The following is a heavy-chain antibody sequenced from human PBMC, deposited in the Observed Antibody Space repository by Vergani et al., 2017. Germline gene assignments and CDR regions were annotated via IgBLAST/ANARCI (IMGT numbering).Heavy chain of an antibody. V-gene: IGHV3-30*18. CDR3: AKEGDLRGYYYYYMDV. Sequence: QVQLVESGGGVVQPRRSLRLSCAASGLTFRNYGMHWVRQAPGKGLEWVAAISYDGSNKYYADSVKGRFTISRDNSKNTLYLQMNSLRAEDTAVYYCAKEGDLRGYYYYYMDVWGKGTTVTVSS. D-gene: IGHD3-16*01. J-gene: IGHJ6*03. CDR2: ISYDGSNK. CDR1: GLTFRNYG.